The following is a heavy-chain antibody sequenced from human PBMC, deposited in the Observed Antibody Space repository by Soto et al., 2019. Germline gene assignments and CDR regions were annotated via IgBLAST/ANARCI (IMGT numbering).Heavy chain of an antibody. V-gene: IGHV3-21*01. CDR3: AKEGGYSSGWYDFDY. Sequence: GGSLRLSCAASGFTFSSYSMNWVRQAPGKGLEWVSSISSSSSYIYYADSVKGRFTISRDNAKNSLYLQMNSLRAEDTAVYYCAKEGGYSSGWYDFDYWGQGTLVTVSS. CDR2: ISSSSSYI. CDR1: GFTFSSYS. D-gene: IGHD6-19*01. J-gene: IGHJ4*02.